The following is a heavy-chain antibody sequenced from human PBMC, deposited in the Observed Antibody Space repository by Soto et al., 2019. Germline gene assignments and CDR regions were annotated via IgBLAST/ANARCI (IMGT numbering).Heavy chain of an antibody. D-gene: IGHD6-13*01. J-gene: IGHJ5*02. CDR2: IYYSGST. Sequence: QLQLQESGPGLVKPSETLSLTCTVSGGSISSSSYYWGWIRQPPGKGLEWIGSIYYSGSTYYNPSLKSRVTISVDMSKNQFSLKLSSVTAADTAGYYCARHQSHSSSYVDPWGQGTLVTVSA. CDR1: GGSISSSSYY. V-gene: IGHV4-39*01. CDR3: ARHQSHSSSYVDP.